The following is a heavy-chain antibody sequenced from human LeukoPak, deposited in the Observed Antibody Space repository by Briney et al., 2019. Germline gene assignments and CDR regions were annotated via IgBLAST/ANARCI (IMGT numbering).Heavy chain of an antibody. CDR1: GGSISSYY. V-gene: IGHV4-59*01. Sequence: SETLSLTCTVSGGSISSYYWSWIRQPPGKGLEWIGYIYYSGSTNYNPSLKSRVTISVDTSKNQFSLKLSSVTAADTAVYYCAREGSYGQEHDYWGQGTLVTVSS. CDR3: AREGSYGQEHDY. D-gene: IGHD5-18*01. CDR2: IYYSGST. J-gene: IGHJ4*02.